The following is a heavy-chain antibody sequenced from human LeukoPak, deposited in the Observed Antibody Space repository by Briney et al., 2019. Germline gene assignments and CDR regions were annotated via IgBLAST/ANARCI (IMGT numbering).Heavy chain of an antibody. J-gene: IGHJ4*02. CDR2: ISYDGSNK. CDR1: GFTFSSYG. Sequence: GGSLRLSCAASGFTFSSYGMHWVRQAPGKGLEWVAVISYDGSNKYYADSVKGRFTISRDNSKNTLYLQMNSLRAEDTAVYYCAREDDSGWTVDYWGQGTLVTVSS. V-gene: IGHV3-30*03. CDR3: AREDDSGWTVDY. D-gene: IGHD6-19*01.